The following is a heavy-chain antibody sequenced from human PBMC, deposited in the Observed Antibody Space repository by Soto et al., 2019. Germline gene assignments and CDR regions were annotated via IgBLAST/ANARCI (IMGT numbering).Heavy chain of an antibody. D-gene: IGHD2-15*01. CDR1: GFTFRNFA. CDR2: IGGGGATT. V-gene: IGHV3-23*01. J-gene: IGHJ4*02. CDR3: VFPSGGKYYFDY. Sequence: EVQLLESGGGLVQPGGSLRLSCAASGFTFRNFAMNWVRQAPGKGLEWVSAIGGGGATTYYADSVKGRFTTSRDNSKNTLYLQMNRLRADATAVYDCVFPSGGKYYFDYWGQGALVNVSS.